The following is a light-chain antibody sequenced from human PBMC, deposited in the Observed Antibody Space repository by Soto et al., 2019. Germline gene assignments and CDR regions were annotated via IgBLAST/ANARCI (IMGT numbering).Light chain of an antibody. J-gene: IGKJ1*01. Sequence: EVVLTQFPGTLSLSPGERATLSCRASQTITGTYLAWYQQKPGQAPRLLIHGASTRATGIPDRFSGGGTGTEFNLNISRVEPEDFAMYYCQQYGRSKRWTFGQGTKVEVK. V-gene: IGKV3-20*01. CDR1: QTITGTY. CDR2: GAS. CDR3: QQYGRSKRWT.